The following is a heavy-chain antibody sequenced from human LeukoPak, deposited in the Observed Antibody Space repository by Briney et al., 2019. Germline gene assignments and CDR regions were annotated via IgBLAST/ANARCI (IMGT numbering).Heavy chain of an antibody. J-gene: IGHJ5*02. D-gene: IGHD3-10*01. V-gene: IGHV1-69*13. Sequence: ASVKVSCKASGGTFSSYAISWVRQAPGQGLEWVGGIIPIFGTANYAQKFQGRVTITADESTSTAYMELSSLRSEDTAVYYCARRRVTMVRGLADLFDPWGQGTLVTVSS. CDR1: GGTFSSYA. CDR3: ARRRVTMVRGLADLFDP. CDR2: IIPIFGTA.